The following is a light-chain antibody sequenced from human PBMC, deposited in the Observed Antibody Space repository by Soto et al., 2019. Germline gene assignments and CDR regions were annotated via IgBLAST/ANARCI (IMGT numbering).Light chain of an antibody. Sequence: DIQMTQSPSSLSASVGDRVTITCRASQSISSYLNWYQQKPGKAPKLLIYAASTLQSGLPSRFCGSGTGTKFNVTISSLHPEDFATYYCQESYSTPRWTGSQGT. V-gene: IGKV1-39*01. CDR1: QSISSY. CDR2: AAS. J-gene: IGKJ1*01. CDR3: QESYSTPRWT.